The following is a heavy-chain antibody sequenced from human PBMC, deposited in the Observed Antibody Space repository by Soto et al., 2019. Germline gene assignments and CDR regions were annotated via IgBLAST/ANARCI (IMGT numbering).Heavy chain of an antibody. CDR2: ISSSGSVI. CDR3: ARDGYYYDSSGYGVFGY. Sequence: GGSLRLSCGASGFTFRSYEMNWVRQAPGKGLEWVSYISSSGSVIKYGDSVKGRFTISRDNAKNSLYLQMSSLRSEDTAVYYCARDGYYYDSSGYGVFGYWGQGTLVTVYS. D-gene: IGHD3-22*01. J-gene: IGHJ4*02. CDR1: GFTFRSYE. V-gene: IGHV3-48*03.